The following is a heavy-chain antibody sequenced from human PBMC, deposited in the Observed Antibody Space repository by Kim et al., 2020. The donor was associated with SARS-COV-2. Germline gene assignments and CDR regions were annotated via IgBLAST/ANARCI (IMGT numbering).Heavy chain of an antibody. Sequence: RVTISVDTSKNQFSLKLSSVTAADTAVYYCARNDYYDSSGYYQLEYYFDYWGQGTLVTVSS. V-gene: IGHV4-39*07. J-gene: IGHJ4*02. CDR3: ARNDYYDSSGYYQLEYYFDY. D-gene: IGHD3-22*01.